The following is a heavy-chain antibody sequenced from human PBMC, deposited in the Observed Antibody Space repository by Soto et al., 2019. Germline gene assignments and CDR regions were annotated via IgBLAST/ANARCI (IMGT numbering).Heavy chain of an antibody. CDR3: AREGLPYCSGGSRYSPYYYYYGMDV. CDR1: GYTFTSYD. V-gene: IGHV1-8*01. D-gene: IGHD2-15*01. Sequence: QVQLVQSGAEVKKPGASVKVSCKASGYTFTSYDINWVRQATGQGLEWMGWMNPNSGNTGYAQKFQGRATMTRNTSISTANMELSSLRSEDTAVYYCAREGLPYCSGGSRYSPYYYYYGMDVWGQGTTVTVSS. J-gene: IGHJ6*02. CDR2: MNPNSGNT.